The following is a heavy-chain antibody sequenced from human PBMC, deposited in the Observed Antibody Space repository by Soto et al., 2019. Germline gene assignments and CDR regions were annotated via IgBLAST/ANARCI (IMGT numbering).Heavy chain of an antibody. J-gene: IGHJ4*02. Sequence: EVQLVESGGGLVQPGGSRRLSCAASGFSLSDYWMHWVRQAPGEGLVGLSRITRDGSSTNYADSVKGRFTISRDNAKNTLYPQVNSLRGEDTAVYYCVRGANGCYYFDYWGQGTLVTVSS. CDR3: VRGANGCYYFDY. D-gene: IGHD2-8*01. V-gene: IGHV3-74*01. CDR2: ITRDGSST. CDR1: GFSLSDYW.